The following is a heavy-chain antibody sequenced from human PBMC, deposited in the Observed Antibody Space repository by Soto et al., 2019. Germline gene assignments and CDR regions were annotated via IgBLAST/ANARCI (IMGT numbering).Heavy chain of an antibody. CDR1: GFTFSDTY. J-gene: IGHJ4*02. CDR3: ARSWTSTNGHYTFDD. CDR2: TRNKVNSYTT. Sequence: GGSLRLSCAASGFTFSDTYMDWVRQAPGKGLEWVARTRNKVNSYTTEHAASVKGRFTISRDDSNNALYLQMNSLKIEDTAIYYCARSWTSTNGHYTFDDWGQGTLVTVSS. V-gene: IGHV3-72*01. D-gene: IGHD4-4*01.